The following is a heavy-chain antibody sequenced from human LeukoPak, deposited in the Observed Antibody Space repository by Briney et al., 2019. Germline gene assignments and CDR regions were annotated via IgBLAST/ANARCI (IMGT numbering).Heavy chain of an antibody. CDR1: GGSISSYY. D-gene: IGHD2-15*01. Sequence: PSETLSLTCTVSGGSISSYYWSWIRQPPGKGLEWIGYIYYSGSTNYNPSLKSRVTISVDTSKNQFSLKLSSVTAADTAVYYCARWLTEGYCSGGSCYYFDYWGQGTLVTVSS. J-gene: IGHJ4*02. V-gene: IGHV4-59*01. CDR3: ARWLTEGYCSGGSCYYFDY. CDR2: IYYSGST.